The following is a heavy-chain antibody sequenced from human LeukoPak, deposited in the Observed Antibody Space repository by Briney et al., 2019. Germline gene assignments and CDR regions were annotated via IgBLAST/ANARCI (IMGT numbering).Heavy chain of an antibody. J-gene: IGHJ4*02. Sequence: GGSLRLSCAASGFTFSHYAMHWVRQAPGKGLEWVAVISFDGTNKFYADSVKGRFTISRDNSKNTLYLQMNNLRAEDTAVYYCAKNLRVSSHYGIDYWGQGTLVTVSS. CDR2: ISFDGTNK. D-gene: IGHD4-17*01. CDR1: GFTFSHYA. CDR3: AKNLRVSSHYGIDY. V-gene: IGHV3-30*18.